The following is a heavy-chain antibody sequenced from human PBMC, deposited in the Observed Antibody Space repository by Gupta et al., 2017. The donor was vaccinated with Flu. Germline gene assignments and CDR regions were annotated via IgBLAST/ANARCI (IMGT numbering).Heavy chain of an antibody. Sequence: EVQLVESGGGLVQPGGSLRRSCAASGFTFSSYSMNWVRQAPGKGLEWVSYISSSSSTIYYADSVKGRFTISRDNAKNSLYLQMNSLRDEDTAVYYCARETTRSGYDSARSDAFDIWGQGTMVTVSS. CDR1: GFTFSSYS. V-gene: IGHV3-48*02. J-gene: IGHJ3*02. CDR2: ISSSSSTI. D-gene: IGHD5-12*01. CDR3: ARETTRSGYDSARSDAFDI.